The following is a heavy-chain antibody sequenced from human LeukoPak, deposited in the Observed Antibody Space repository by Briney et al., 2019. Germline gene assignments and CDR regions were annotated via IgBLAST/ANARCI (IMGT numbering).Heavy chain of an antibody. D-gene: IGHD3-22*01. V-gene: IGHV3-53*01. Sequence: GGSLRLSCAASGFTVNNNYMIWVRQAPGKGLEWVSVIYDDETTYYADSVKGRFAISRDNSKNTLYLQMDSLRAEDTAVYYCARREINGYYLSWGQGTLVTASS. CDR2: IYDDETT. CDR3: ARREINGYYLS. J-gene: IGHJ5*02. CDR1: GFTVNNNY.